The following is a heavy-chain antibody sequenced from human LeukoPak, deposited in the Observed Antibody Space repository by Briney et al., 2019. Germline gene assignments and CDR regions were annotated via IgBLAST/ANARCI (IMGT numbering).Heavy chain of an antibody. Sequence: GASVKVSCKASGYTFTSYAMHWVRQAPGQGLEWMGRINPNSGGTNYAQKFQGRVTMTRDTSISTAYMELSRLRSDDTAVYYCARITHGSGSYRDYWGQGTLVTVSS. J-gene: IGHJ4*02. D-gene: IGHD3-10*01. CDR2: INPNSGGT. CDR3: ARITHGSGSYRDY. CDR1: GYTFTSYA. V-gene: IGHV1-2*06.